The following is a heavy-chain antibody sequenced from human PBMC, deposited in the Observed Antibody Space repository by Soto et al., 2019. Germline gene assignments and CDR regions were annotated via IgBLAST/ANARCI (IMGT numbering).Heavy chain of an antibody. V-gene: IGHV3-23*01. D-gene: IGHD3-16*01. Sequence: PGGSLRLSCVVSRYTFKSHGLSWVRQAPGKGLEWVSTIDSTGANTHCADSVRGRFTISRDNSRNTLHLQMHDLRADDTALYYCVSWVSAHFDYWGQGTLVTVSS. CDR2: IDSTGANT. J-gene: IGHJ4*02. CDR1: RYTFKSHG. CDR3: VSWVSAHFDY.